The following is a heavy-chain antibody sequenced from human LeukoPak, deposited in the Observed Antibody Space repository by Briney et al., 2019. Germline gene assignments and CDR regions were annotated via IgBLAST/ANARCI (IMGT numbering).Heavy chain of an antibody. V-gene: IGHV3-11*04. J-gene: IGHJ6*03. CDR1: GFTFSDYY. CDR2: ISNSGGSI. D-gene: IGHD6-13*01. CDR3: AREVGWSSSWYYYYYYMDV. Sequence: GGSLRLSCAASGFTFSDYYMNWIRQAPGKGLEWVSYISNSGGSIFYADSVKGRFTISRDNAKNSPYLQMNGLRAEDTAVYYCAREVGWSSSWYYYYYYMDVWGKGTTVTVSS.